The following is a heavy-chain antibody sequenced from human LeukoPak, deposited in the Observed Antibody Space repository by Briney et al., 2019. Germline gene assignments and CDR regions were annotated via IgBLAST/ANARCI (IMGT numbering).Heavy chain of an antibody. CDR3: ARDDYGGKLDI. V-gene: IGHV3-33*01. J-gene: IGHJ3*02. CDR2: IWYDGSNK. D-gene: IGHD4-23*01. CDR1: GFTFSNYD. Sequence: GGSLRLSCAASGFTFSNYDMHWVRQAPGKGLEWVAVIWYDGSNKYYADSVKGRFTISRDNSKNTLYLQVNSLRAEDTAVYYCARDDYGGKLDIWGQGTVVTVSS.